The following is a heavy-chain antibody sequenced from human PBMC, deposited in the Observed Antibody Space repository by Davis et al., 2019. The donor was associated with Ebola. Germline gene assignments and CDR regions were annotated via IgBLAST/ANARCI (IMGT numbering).Heavy chain of an antibody. J-gene: IGHJ3*02. V-gene: IGHV3-73*01. CDR3: AKGGYGDLDDAFDI. Sequence: GESLKISCAASGFTFSGSAMHWVRQASGKGLEWDGRIRSKANSYATAYAASVKGRFTISRDDSKNTAYLQMNSLKTEDTAVYYCAKGGYGDLDDAFDIWGQGTMVTVSS. CDR2: IRSKANSYAT. D-gene: IGHD4-17*01. CDR1: GFTFSGSA.